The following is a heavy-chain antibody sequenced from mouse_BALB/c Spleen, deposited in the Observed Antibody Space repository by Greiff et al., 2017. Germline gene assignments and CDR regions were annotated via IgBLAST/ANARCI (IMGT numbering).Heavy chain of an antibody. CDR3: ARLRYYGREDYAMEY. J-gene: IGHJ4*01. Sequence: VQLKESGPGLVKPSQSLSLTCTVTGYSITSDYAWNWIRQFPGNKLEWMGYISYSGSTSYNPSLKSRISINRDTSKNQFFLQLNSVTTEDTATYYCARLRYYGREDYAMEYWGQGTSVTVSS. V-gene: IGHV3-2*02. CDR2: ISYSGST. D-gene: IGHD1-1*01. CDR1: GYSITSDYA.